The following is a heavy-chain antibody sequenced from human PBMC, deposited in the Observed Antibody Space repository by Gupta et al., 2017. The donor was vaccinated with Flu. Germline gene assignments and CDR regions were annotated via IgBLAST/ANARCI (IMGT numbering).Heavy chain of an antibody. CDR2: INPNSGGT. J-gene: IGHJ4*02. CDR3: ARDIGRAAAVPRFDY. CDR1: GYTFTGYY. V-gene: IGHV1-2*02. D-gene: IGHD6-13*01. Sequence: QVQLVQSGAEVKKPGASVKVSCKASGYTFTGYYMHWVRQAPGQGLEWMGWINPNSGGTNYAQKFQGRVTMTRDTSISTAYMELSRLRSDDTAVYYCARDIGRAAAVPRFDYWGQGTLVTVSS.